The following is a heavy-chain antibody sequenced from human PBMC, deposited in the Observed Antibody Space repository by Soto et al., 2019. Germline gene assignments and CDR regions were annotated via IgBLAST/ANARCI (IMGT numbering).Heavy chain of an antibody. Sequence: QVQLVQSGAEVKKPGSSVKVSCKASGGTFSSYAISWVRQAPGQGLEWMGGIIPIFGTANYAQKFQGRVKITADESTSTANMELSSLRSKATAVYYCGYYVWKGQGIDAFDFWGQGTMVTVS. CDR3: GYYVWKGQGIDAFDF. CDR1: GGTFSSYA. J-gene: IGHJ3*01. V-gene: IGHV1-69*01. CDR2: IIPIFGTA. D-gene: IGHD3-10*01.